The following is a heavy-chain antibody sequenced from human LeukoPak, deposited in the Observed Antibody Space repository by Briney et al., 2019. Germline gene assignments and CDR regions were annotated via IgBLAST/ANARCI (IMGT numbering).Heavy chain of an antibody. J-gene: IGHJ4*02. D-gene: IGHD1-26*01. CDR3: ARVGSPGAFDY. V-gene: IGHV4-39*07. CDR1: GGSISSSSYY. CDR2: IYYSGST. Sequence: SETLSLTCTVSGGSISSSSYYWGWIRQPPGKGLEWIGSIYYSGSTYYNPSLKSRVTISVDTSKNQFSLKLSSVTAADTAVYYCARVGSPGAFDYWGQGTLVTVSS.